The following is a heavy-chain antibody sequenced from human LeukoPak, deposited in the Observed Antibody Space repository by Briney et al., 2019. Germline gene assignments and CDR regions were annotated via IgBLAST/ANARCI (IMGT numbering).Heavy chain of an antibody. J-gene: IGHJ6*04. CDR2: IKSDGST. D-gene: IGHD3-10*01. Sequence: GGSLRLSCAASGFTFSSYWMHWVRQIPGKGLVWVSRIKSDGSTIYADSVKGRFTISRDNAKNSLYLQMNSLRAEDTAVYYCASSSPYYYGSGSSDVWGKGTTVTISP. V-gene: IGHV3-74*01. CDR1: GFTFSSYW. CDR3: ASSSPYYYGSGSSDV.